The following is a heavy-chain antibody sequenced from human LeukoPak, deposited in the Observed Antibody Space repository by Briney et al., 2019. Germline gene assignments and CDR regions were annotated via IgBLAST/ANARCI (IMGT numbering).Heavy chain of an antibody. V-gene: IGHV4-39*01. CDR1: GDSIITSSAY. J-gene: IGHJ4*02. Sequence: PSETLSLTCTVSGDSIITSSAYWGWIRQPPGKGLEWIGRVYYSGSTYYSPSLKSRVTISVDTSKNQFSLKLSSVTAADTAVYFCAGQVSISSSDYWGQGTLVTVSS. D-gene: IGHD3-3*01. CDR2: VYYSGST. CDR3: AGQVSISSSDY.